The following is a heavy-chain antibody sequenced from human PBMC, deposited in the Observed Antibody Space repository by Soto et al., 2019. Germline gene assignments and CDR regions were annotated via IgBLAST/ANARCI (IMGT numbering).Heavy chain of an antibody. CDR1: GVTCSSYA. Sequence: AGGSLRLSCAASGVTCSSYAMIWVRQAPGKGLEWVSAISGSGGSTYYADSVKGRFTISRDNSKNTLYLQMNSLRAEDTAVYYCAKGVVPAAMSYCSGGSCYDGYWGQGTLVTVSS. V-gene: IGHV3-23*01. D-gene: IGHD2-15*01. CDR2: ISGSGGST. J-gene: IGHJ4*02. CDR3: AKGVVPAAMSYCSGGSCYDGY.